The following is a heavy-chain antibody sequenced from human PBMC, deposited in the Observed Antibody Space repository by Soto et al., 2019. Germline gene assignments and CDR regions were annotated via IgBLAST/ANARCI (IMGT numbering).Heavy chain of an antibody. CDR1: GFTFSSYE. V-gene: IGHV3-48*03. Sequence: EVQLVESGGGLVQPGGSLRLSCAASGFTFSSYEMNWVRQAPGKGLEWVSYISSSGSTIYYADSVKGRFTISRDNAKKSLYLQMNSLRAEDTAVYYCARDGSYCSSTSCRYVRVAFDIWGQGTMVTVSS. CDR3: ARDGSYCSSTSCRYVRVAFDI. J-gene: IGHJ3*02. CDR2: ISSSGSTI. D-gene: IGHD2-2*01.